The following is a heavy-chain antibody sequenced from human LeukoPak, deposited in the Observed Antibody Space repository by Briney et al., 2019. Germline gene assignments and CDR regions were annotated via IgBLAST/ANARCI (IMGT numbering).Heavy chain of an antibody. CDR3: ARGPATTEFDY. Sequence: GGSLRLSCAASGFTFSSYSMNWVRQAPGKGLEWVSYISSSSTIYYADSVKGRFTISRDNAKNSLYLQMNSLRAEDTAVYYCARGPATTEFDYWGQGTLVTVSS. V-gene: IGHV3-48*04. J-gene: IGHJ4*02. CDR2: ISSSSTI. D-gene: IGHD4-17*01. CDR1: GFTFSSYS.